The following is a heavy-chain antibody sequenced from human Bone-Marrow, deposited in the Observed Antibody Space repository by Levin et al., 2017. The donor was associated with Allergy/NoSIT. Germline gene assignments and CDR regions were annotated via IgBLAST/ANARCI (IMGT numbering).Heavy chain of an antibody. D-gene: IGHD3-10*01. Sequence: HPGGSLRLSCAASGFTFSTYGMNWVRQAPGKGLEWLAYISGSDGTIYYADSVKGRFTISRDNAKNFLYLEMISLRVEDTAVYHCARDVQNYYGSWFGPWGQGTLVTVSS. CDR3: ARDVQNYYGSWFGP. CDR1: GFTFSTYG. J-gene: IGHJ5*02. CDR2: ISGSDGTI. V-gene: IGHV3-48*01.